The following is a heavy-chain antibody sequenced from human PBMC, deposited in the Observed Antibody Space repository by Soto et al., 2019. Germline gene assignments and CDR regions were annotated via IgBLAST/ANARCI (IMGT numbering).Heavy chain of an antibody. CDR3: AREILPYYYDSGNLNCFDP. V-gene: IGHV1-3*01. J-gene: IGHJ5*02. D-gene: IGHD3-10*01. Sequence: GASVKVSCKASGYTLTSYTMHWVRQAPGQRLEWMGWINGGNGDTKSSQNFQGRVTITRDTSASTVYMELSSLRSEDTAVYYCAREILPYYYDSGNLNCFDPWGQGTLVTVSS. CDR1: GYTLTSYT. CDR2: INGGNGDT.